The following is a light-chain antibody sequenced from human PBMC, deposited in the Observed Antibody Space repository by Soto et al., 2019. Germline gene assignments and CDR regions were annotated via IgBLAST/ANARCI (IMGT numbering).Light chain of an antibody. J-gene: IGKJ4*01. V-gene: IGKV1-9*01. CDR3: QQLNGYQLA. CDR2: SAS. CDR1: QAMSTY. Sequence: DIQLTQSPSFLSAFVGDTVTITCRASQAMSTYLAWYQQKPGKVPKLLIRSASTLQSGVPPRFSGGGSGTEFTLTISTLQPDDSGIYYCQQLNGYQLAFGGGTNVEIE.